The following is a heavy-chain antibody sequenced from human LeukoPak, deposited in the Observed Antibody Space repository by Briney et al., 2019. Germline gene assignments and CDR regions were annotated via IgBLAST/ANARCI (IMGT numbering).Heavy chain of an antibody. CDR3: ARTYGGNCDY. D-gene: IGHD4-23*01. J-gene: IGHJ4*02. CDR1: GDSVSSNNAA. Sequence: SQTLSLTCAISGDSVSSNNAAWNWIRQSPSRGFEWLGRTYLRSEWYNDYAASVKSRITVNPDTSKNHFSLQLSSVTPEDTAVYYCARTYGGNCDYWGQGTLVTVSS. CDR2: TYLRSEWYN. V-gene: IGHV6-1*01.